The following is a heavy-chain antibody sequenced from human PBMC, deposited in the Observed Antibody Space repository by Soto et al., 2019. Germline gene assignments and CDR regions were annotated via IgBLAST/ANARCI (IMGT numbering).Heavy chain of an antibody. CDR2: ISAYNGNT. J-gene: IGHJ6*02. Sequence: ASVKGSCKASGYTFTSYGISWVRQAPGQGLEWMGWISAYNGNTNYAQKLQGRVTMTTDTSTSTAYMELRSLRSDDTAVYYCARRTYYDFWSGYYNYYYYGMDVWGQGTTVTVSS. CDR1: GYTFTSYG. D-gene: IGHD3-3*01. V-gene: IGHV1-18*04. CDR3: ARRTYYDFWSGYYNYYYYGMDV.